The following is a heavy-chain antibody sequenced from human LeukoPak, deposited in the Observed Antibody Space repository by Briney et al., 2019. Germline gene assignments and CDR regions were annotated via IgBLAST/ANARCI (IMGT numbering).Heavy chain of an antibody. J-gene: IGHJ5*02. Sequence: GGSLRLSCAASGFTFSSYEMNWVRQAPGKGLEWVSYISSSGSTIYYADSVKGRFTISRDNAKNSLYLQMNSLRAEDTAVYYCARFPSRTGWFDPWGQGTLVTVSS. D-gene: IGHD4-17*01. CDR2: ISSSGSTI. CDR1: GFTFSSYE. CDR3: ARFPSRTGWFDP. V-gene: IGHV3-48*03.